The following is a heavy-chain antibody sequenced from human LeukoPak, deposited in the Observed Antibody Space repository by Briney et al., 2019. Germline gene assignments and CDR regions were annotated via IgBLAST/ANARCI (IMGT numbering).Heavy chain of an antibody. CDR1: GFTFTTYG. CDR3: AKDDAWLQYGN. V-gene: IGHV3-30*18. J-gene: IGHJ4*02. CDR2: IAYDGKTT. D-gene: IGHD5-24*01. Sequence: PGGSLRLSCAASGFTFTTYGTHWVRQAPGKGLEWVAVIAYDGKTTYYADSVKGRFTISRDNSKDTVYLQMNSLRPEDTAVYYCAKDDAWLQYGNWGRGTLVTVSS.